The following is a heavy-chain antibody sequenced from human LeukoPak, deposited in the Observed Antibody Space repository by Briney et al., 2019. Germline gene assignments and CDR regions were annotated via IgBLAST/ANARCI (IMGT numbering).Heavy chain of an antibody. CDR3: ARLMPPYLKKRIFYLGAYFDY. CDR2: IYPGDSDT. J-gene: IGHJ4*02. V-gene: IGHV5-51*01. D-gene: IGHD2-8*01. CDR1: GYSFTSYW. Sequence: GESLKISCKGSGYSFTSYWIGWVRQMPGKGLEWMGIIYPGDSDTRYSPSFQGQVTISADKSISTAYLQWSSLKASDTAMYYCARLMPPYLKKRIFYLGAYFDYWGQGTLVTVSS.